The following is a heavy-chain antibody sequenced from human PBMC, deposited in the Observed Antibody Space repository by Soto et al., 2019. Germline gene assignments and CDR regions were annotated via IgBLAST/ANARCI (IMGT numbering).Heavy chain of an antibody. J-gene: IGHJ4*02. CDR1: GGTFSTYA. Sequence: QVQLVQSGAEVKKPESSVKVSCKAPGGTFSTYAISWVRQAPGQGLEWMGGIIPMFGTANYAQRFQDRVTITADESTNTVYMELSSLRSEDTAVYFCARGIQVWLRRINNGYSGWGQGTLVTVSS. D-gene: IGHD5-12*01. V-gene: IGHV1-69*12. CDR3: ARGIQVWLRRINNGYSG. CDR2: IIPMFGTA.